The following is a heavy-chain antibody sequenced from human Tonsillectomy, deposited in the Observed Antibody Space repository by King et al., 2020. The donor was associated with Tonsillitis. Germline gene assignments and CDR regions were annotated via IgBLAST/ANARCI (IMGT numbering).Heavy chain of an antibody. CDR1: GGTFNIYT. CDR3: AILSASGSNYRNNSGDSNAYHYFDY. D-gene: IGHD5-18*01. Sequence: QLVQSGAEVKRPGSSVKVSCKVFGGTFNIYTLNWVRQAPGQGLEGLGMSIPIVGTPSYAKRFQGRVAITADESTSTGYMELSSLRSEDTALYFWAILSASGSNYRNNSGDSNAYHYFDYWGQGTLVSVAS. V-gene: IGHV1-69*18. CDR2: SIPIVGTP. J-gene: IGHJ4*02.